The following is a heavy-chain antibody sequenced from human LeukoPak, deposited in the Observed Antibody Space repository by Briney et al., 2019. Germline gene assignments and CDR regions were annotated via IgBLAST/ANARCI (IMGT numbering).Heavy chain of an antibody. CDR3: TRAGGFFSPFGY. D-gene: IGHD3-3*01. CDR2: IYYSGST. CDR1: GGSISSGGYY. J-gene: IGHJ4*02. Sequence: SETLSLICTVSGGSISSGGYYWSWIRQHPGKGLEWIGYIYYSGSTYYNPSLKSRVTISVDTSKNQFSLKLSSVTAADTAVYYCTRAGGFFSPFGYWGQGTLVTVSS. V-gene: IGHV4-31*03.